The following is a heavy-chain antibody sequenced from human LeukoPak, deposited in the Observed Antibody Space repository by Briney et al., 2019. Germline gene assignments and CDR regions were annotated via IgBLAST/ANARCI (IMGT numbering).Heavy chain of an antibody. CDR3: ARDSSNQLLWFGESQPYYYGMDV. CDR1: GFTFSDHY. V-gene: IGHV3-72*01. J-gene: IGHJ6*02. CDR2: TRNKANSYTT. D-gene: IGHD3-10*01. Sequence: TGGSLRLSCAASGFTFSDHYMDWVRQAPGKGLEWVGRTRNKANSYTTEYAASVKGRFTISRDNAKNSLYLQMNSLRAEDTAVYYCARDSSNQLLWFGESQPYYYGMDVWGQGTTVTVSS.